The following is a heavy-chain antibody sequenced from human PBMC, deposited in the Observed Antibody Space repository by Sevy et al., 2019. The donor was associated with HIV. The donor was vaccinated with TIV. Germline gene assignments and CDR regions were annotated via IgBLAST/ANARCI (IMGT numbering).Heavy chain of an antibody. J-gene: IGHJ6*02. Sequence: GGSLRLSCAASGFIFSTYDIHWVRQAPGKGLEWVAVISFDGSDKYYADSVRGRFTISRDNSKNTLYLQMNSLRVEDTAIYYCAKMQGGSYNYYGMDVWGQGTKVTVSS. V-gene: IGHV3-30*18. CDR2: ISFDGSDK. D-gene: IGHD1-26*01. CDR1: GFIFSTYD. CDR3: AKMQGGSYNYYGMDV.